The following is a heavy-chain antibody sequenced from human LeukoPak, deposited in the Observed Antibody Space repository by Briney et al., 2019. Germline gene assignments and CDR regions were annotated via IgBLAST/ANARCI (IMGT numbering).Heavy chain of an antibody. D-gene: IGHD3-16*01. Sequence: GGSLRLSCAASGLIVSNYWMSWVRQAPGKGLEWVASINHNGNVNYYVDSVKGRFTISRDNAKNSLYLQMSNLRAEDTAVYFCARGGGLDVWGQGATVTVSS. CDR3: ARGGGLDV. CDR2: INHNGNVN. V-gene: IGHV3-7*03. CDR1: GLIVSNYW. J-gene: IGHJ6*02.